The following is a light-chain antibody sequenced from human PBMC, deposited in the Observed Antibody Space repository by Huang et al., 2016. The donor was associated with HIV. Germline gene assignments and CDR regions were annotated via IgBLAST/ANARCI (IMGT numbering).Light chain of an antibody. V-gene: IGKV2D-29*02. CDR3: MQSIQFPPT. CDR1: QSLLHTDGKTY. J-gene: IGKJ1*01. Sequence: DVVMTQTPLSLSVIPGQPASISCKSSQSLLHTDGKTYLYWYLQRPGQFPQLLIYECSNRFSGGPDRFSGSGSGTDCTLEISRVEAEDFGVYYCMQSIQFPPTFGQGTQVEI. CDR2: ECS.